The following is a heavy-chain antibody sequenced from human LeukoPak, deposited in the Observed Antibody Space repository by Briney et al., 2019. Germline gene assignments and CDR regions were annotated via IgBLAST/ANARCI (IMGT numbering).Heavy chain of an antibody. CDR2: LYHSRRG. J-gene: IGHJ6*04. V-gene: IGHV4-38-2*01. CDR1: GYSISSGYY. CDR3: ARNNRVRGFMDG. D-gene: IGHD3-10*01. Sequence: PQTLSLTSAVYGYSISSGYYWGWIRQPTGKGVEWIGSLYHSRRGSHKPSLENRHATAVGTPKNHFSLKVTSVTGADTAVYFCARNNRVRGFMDGWGKGTTVTVSA.